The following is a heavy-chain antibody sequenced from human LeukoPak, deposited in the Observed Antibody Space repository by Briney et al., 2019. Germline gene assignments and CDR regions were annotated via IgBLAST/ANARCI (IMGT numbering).Heavy chain of an antibody. CDR1: GFTFSSYW. CDR2: INWNGGST. Sequence: GGSLRLSCAASGFTFSSYWMNWARQAPGKGLEWVSGINWNGGSTGYADSVKGRFTISRDNAKNSLYLQMNSLRAEDTALYYCARDFSTVVPDYWGQGTLVTVSS. J-gene: IGHJ4*02. V-gene: IGHV3-20*04. CDR3: ARDFSTVVPDY. D-gene: IGHD4-23*01.